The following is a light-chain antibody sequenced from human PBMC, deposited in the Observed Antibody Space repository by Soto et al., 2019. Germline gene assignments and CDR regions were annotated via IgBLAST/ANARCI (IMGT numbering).Light chain of an antibody. J-gene: IGKJ1*01. V-gene: IGKV1-39*01. CDR2: AAS. Sequence: DIQMTQSTSSLSASVGDRVTITCRASQSISSYLNWYQQKPGKAPKLLIYAASSLQSGVPSRFSGSGSGTDFTLTISSLQHEDFATYYCQQSYSTPRTFGQGTKVDI. CDR1: QSISSY. CDR3: QQSYSTPRT.